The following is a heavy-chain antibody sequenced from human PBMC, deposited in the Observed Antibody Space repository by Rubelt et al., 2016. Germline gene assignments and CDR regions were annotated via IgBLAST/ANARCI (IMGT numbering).Heavy chain of an antibody. J-gene: IGHJ2*01. CDR3: ARDPNSSSWHSLGYFDL. CDR2: INHSGST. D-gene: IGHD6-13*01. V-gene: IGHV4-34*01. CDR1: GGSFSGYY. Sequence: QVQLQQWGAGLLKPSETLSLTCAVYGGSFSGYYWSWIRQPPGKGLEWIGEINHSGSTNYNPSLKSRVTISVDTSKNQLSLKLSSVTAADTAVYYCARDPNSSSWHSLGYFDLWGRGTLGTVSS.